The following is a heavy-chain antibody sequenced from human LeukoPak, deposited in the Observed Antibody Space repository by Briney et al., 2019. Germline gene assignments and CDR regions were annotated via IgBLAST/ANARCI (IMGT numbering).Heavy chain of an antibody. D-gene: IGHD1-26*01. J-gene: IGHJ4*02. V-gene: IGHV3-48*04. CDR1: GFTFSSYS. CDR3: ARDLGGSSKPDY. CDR2: ISSSGSPI. Sequence: GGSLSLSCAASGFTFSSYSMNWVRQAPGKGLEWVSYISSSGSPIYYADSVKGRFTTSRDSAKNSLDLQMNSLRVEDTAVYYCARDLGGSSKPDYWGQGTLVTVSS.